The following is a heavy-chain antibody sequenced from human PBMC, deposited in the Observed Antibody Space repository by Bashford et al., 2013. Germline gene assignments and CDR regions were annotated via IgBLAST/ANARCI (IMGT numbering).Heavy chain of an antibody. CDR3: ARRGDNGRAFDS. D-gene: IGHD2-8*01. J-gene: IGHJ4*02. Sequence: SETLSSPALVSGGSISNNVYFWGWIRQPPGKGLEWIGSISSSGSTYYNPSLKSRVTMSVDTSKNQFFLKLTSVTAADTAMYYCARRGDNGRAFDSWGQGTLVTVSS. CDR1: GGSISNNVYF. V-gene: IGHV4-39*01. CDR2: ISSSGST.